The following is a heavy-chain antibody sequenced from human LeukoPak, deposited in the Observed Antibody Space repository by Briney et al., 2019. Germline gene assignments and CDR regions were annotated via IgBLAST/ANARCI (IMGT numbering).Heavy chain of an antibody. D-gene: IGHD3-10*02. J-gene: IGHJ4*02. V-gene: IGHV4-4*07. CDR1: GGSFTSFY. Sequence: PSETLSLTCTVSGGSFTSFYWSGIRQPAGKGLEWIGRFFSSGNTNYNPSFKSRATISVDKSKNQFSLKLTSVTAADTAVYYCARYSGIYVRDYWGQGTLVSVSS. CDR3: ARYSGIYVRDY. CDR2: FFSSGNT.